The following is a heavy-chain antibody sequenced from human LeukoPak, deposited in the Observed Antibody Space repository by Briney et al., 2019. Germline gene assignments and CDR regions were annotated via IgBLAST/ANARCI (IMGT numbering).Heavy chain of an antibody. Sequence: SETLSLTCTVSGGSISSGGYYWGWVRQPPGKGLEWIGSIYFSGSTYLNPSLTSRVTLSLDTSKTHFSLRLSSVTATDSAVYFCTRRPNGRGYDIWGQGTLVTVSS. V-gene: IGHV4-39*02. CDR1: GGSISSGGYY. D-gene: IGHD2-8*01. CDR2: IYFSGST. CDR3: TRRPNGRGYDI. J-gene: IGHJ3*02.